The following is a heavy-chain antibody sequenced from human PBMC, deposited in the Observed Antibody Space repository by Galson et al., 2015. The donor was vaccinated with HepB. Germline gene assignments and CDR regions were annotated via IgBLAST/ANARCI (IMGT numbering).Heavy chain of an antibody. CDR3: ARVPLHDYGDYEEVHSRYWFDP. CDR2: ISAYNGNT. J-gene: IGHJ5*02. Sequence: SVKVSCKASGYTFTSYGISWVRQAPGQGLEWMGWISAYNGNTNYAQKLQGRVTMTTDTSTSTAYMELRSLRSDDTAVYYCARVPLHDYGDYEEVHSRYWFDPWGQGTLVTVSS. CDR1: GYTFTSYG. V-gene: IGHV1-18*04. D-gene: IGHD4-17*01.